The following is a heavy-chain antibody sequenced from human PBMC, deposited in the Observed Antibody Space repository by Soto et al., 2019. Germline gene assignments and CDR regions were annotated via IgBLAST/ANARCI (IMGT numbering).Heavy chain of an antibody. CDR2: ISAYNGNT. J-gene: IGHJ4*02. Sequence: GXSVKGSCNAAGYSLTSYGISWVRRAPGQGLEWMGWISAYNGNTNYAQKLQGRVTMTTDTSTSTAYMELRSLRSDDTAVYYCARDGVDYGDQFDYWGQGTLVTVSS. CDR1: GYSLTSYG. D-gene: IGHD4-17*01. CDR3: ARDGVDYGDQFDY. V-gene: IGHV1-18*01.